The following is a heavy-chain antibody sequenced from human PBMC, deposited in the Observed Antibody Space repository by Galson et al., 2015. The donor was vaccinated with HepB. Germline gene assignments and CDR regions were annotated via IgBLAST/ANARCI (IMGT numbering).Heavy chain of an antibody. V-gene: IGHV7-4-1*02. Sequence: SVKVSCKASGYTFTSYAMNWARQAPGQGLEWMGWINTNTGNPTYAQGFTGRFVFSLDTSVSTAYLQISSLKAEDTAVYYCARGEGYYDFWSGPGAFDIWGQGTMVTVSS. CDR3: ARGEGYYDFWSGPGAFDI. CDR1: GYTFTSYA. CDR2: INTNTGNP. J-gene: IGHJ3*02. D-gene: IGHD3-3*01.